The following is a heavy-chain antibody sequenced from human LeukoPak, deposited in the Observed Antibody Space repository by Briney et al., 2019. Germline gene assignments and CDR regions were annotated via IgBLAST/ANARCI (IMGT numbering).Heavy chain of an antibody. Sequence: ASVKVSCKASGYTFTCYYMHWVRQAPGQGLEWMGRINPNSGGTNYAQKFQGRVTMTRDTSISTAYMELSRLRSDDTAVYYCARGTRFLEWLLIYYYYGMDVWGQGTTVTVSS. CDR2: INPNSGGT. CDR1: GYTFTCYY. V-gene: IGHV1-2*06. D-gene: IGHD3-3*01. J-gene: IGHJ6*02. CDR3: ARGTRFLEWLLIYYYYGMDV.